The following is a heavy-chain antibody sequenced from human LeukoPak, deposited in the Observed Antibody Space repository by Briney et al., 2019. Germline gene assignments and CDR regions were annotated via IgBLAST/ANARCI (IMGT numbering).Heavy chain of an antibody. D-gene: IGHD2-15*01. CDR1: GFTFSSYE. V-gene: IGHV3-48*03. CDR3: AKAACGGSCYSHYYYYMDV. J-gene: IGHJ6*03. CDR2: ISSSGSTI. Sequence: PGGSLRLSCAASGFTFSSYEMNWVRQAPGKGLEWVSYISSSGSTIYYADSVKGRFTISRDNSKNTLYLQMNSLRAEDTAVYYCAKAACGGSCYSHYYYYMDVWGKGTTVTVSS.